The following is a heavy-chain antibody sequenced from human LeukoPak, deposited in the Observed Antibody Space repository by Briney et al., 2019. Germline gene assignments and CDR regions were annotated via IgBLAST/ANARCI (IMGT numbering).Heavy chain of an antibody. J-gene: IGHJ4*02. D-gene: IGHD6-19*01. V-gene: IGHV4-61*02. CDR3: AGMSAGYSSGWYLGYYFDY. CDR1: GGSISSGSYY. CDR2: IYTSGST. Sequence: TLSLTCTVSGGSISSGSYYWSWIRQPAGKGREWIGRIYTSGSTNYNPSLKSRVTISVDTSKNQFSLKLSSVTAADTAVYYCAGMSAGYSSGWYLGYYFDYWGQGTLVTVSS.